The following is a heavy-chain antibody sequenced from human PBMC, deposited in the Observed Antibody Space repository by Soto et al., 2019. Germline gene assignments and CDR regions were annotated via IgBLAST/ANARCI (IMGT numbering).Heavy chain of an antibody. V-gene: IGHV1-3*01. Sequence: GASVKVSCKASGYTFTSYAMHWVRQAPGQRLEWMGWINAGNGNTKYSQKFQGRVTITRDTSASTAYMELSSLRSEDTAVYYCARGYRIAAAGYNLRTYYFDYWGQGTLVTVSS. CDR1: GYTFTSYA. CDR3: ARGYRIAAAGYNLRTYYFDY. D-gene: IGHD6-13*01. CDR2: INAGNGNT. J-gene: IGHJ4*02.